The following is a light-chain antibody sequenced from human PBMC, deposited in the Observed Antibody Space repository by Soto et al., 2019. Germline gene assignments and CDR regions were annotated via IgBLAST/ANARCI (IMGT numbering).Light chain of an antibody. CDR2: DTS. Sequence: EIVLTQSPATLSLSPGERATLSCRASQSVSSYLAWYQQKPGQAPRLLIYDTSKRATGIPARFSGSGSGTDLTLTISSLEPEDFAVYYCQQRTSWPRSFTFGPGTKVDIK. V-gene: IGKV3-11*01. CDR3: QQRTSWPRSFT. CDR1: QSVSSY. J-gene: IGKJ3*01.